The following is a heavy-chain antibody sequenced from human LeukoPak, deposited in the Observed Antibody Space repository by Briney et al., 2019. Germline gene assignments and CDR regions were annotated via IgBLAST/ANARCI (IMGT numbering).Heavy chain of an antibody. CDR1: GGTFSSYA. CDR2: IIPIFGTA. CDR3: AAGALYYYYYYMDV. V-gene: IGHV1-69*13. Sequence: ASVKVSCKASGGTFSSYAISWVRQAPGQGLEWMGGIIPIFGTANYAQKFQGRVTITADESTSTAYMELSSLRSEDTAVYYCAAGALYYYYYYMDVWGKGTTVTVSS. J-gene: IGHJ6*03.